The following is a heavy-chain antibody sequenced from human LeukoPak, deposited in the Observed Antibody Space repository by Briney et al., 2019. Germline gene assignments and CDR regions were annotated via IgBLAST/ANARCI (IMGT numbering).Heavy chain of an antibody. CDR2: VFHTGTA. D-gene: IGHD4-17*01. Sequence: SETLSLTCSVSGASISRTTYYWGWIRQPPGKGLEWIGSVFHTGTAYYNPSLRSRVTLSVDTSKNQFSLKMSSVTAADTAVYYCTKNDVGDYGTWGQGTLVAVSS. CDR3: TKNDVGDYGT. J-gene: IGHJ5*02. V-gene: IGHV4-39*01. CDR1: GASISRTTYY.